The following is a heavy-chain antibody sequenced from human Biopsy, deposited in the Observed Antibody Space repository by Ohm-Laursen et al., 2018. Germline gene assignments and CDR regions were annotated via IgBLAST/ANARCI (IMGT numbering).Heavy chain of an antibody. V-gene: IGHV4-4*07. CDR1: GGSINYFY. Sequence: TLSLTCTVSGGSINYFYWSWIRQPAGKGLEWIGRIYSSGFTTHNPSLKSRVTMSVDTSQNQFSLNLDSVTAADTAVYYCARDFRAGSGFLRSNNHYCGMDVWGPGTRVTVSS. J-gene: IGHJ6*02. D-gene: IGHD5-24*01. CDR2: IYSSGFT. CDR3: ARDFRAGSGFLRSNNHYCGMDV.